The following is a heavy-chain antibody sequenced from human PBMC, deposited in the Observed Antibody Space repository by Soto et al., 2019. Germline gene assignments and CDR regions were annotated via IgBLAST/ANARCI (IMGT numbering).Heavy chain of an antibody. J-gene: IGHJ2*01. CDR3: ARGGSLYWYFDL. CDR2: INAGNGNT. Sequence: QVQLVQSGAEVKKPGASVKVSCKASGYTFTNYAMHWVRQAPGQRLEWMGWINAGNGNTKYSQKFQGRVTITRDTSASTAYMELSSLRSEDTAVYYCARGGSLYWYFDLWGLGTLVTVSS. D-gene: IGHD1-26*01. CDR1: GYTFTNYA. V-gene: IGHV1-3*01.